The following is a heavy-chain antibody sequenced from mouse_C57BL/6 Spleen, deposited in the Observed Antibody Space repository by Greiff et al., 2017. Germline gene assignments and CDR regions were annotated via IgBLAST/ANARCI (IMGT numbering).Heavy chain of an antibody. V-gene: IGHV5-17*01. CDR1: GFTFSDYG. D-gene: IGHD4-1*01. CDR2: ISSGSSTI. J-gene: IGHJ2*01. CDR3: ARTGTNY. Sequence: EVQLVESGGGLVKPGGSLKLSCAASGFTFSDYGKHWVRQAPEKGLEWVAYISSGSSTIYYADTVKGRFTISRDNAKNTLFLQMTSLRSEDTAMYYCARTGTNYWGQGTTLTVSS.